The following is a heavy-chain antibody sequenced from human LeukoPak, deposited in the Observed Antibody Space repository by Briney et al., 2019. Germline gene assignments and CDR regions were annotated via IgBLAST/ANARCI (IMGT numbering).Heavy chain of an antibody. D-gene: IGHD2-21*01. CDR3: AKVFRYYYYYMDV. Sequence: PGGSLRLSCAASGFAFSSYGMHWVRQAPGKGLEWVAVIWYDGSNKYYADSVKGRFTISRDNSKNTLYLQMNSLRAEDTAVYYCAKVFRYYYYYMDVWGKGTTVTVSS. CDR1: GFAFSSYG. CDR2: IWYDGSNK. V-gene: IGHV3-33*06. J-gene: IGHJ6*03.